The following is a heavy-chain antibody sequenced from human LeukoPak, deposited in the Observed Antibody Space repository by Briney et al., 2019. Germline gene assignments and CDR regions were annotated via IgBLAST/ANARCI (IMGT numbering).Heavy chain of an antibody. D-gene: IGHD6-13*01. J-gene: IGHJ4*02. CDR2: IWSDGSNQ. CDR1: GFTFSNYG. Sequence: GGSLRLSCAASGFTFSNYGMHWVRQAPGKGLEWVAVIWSDGSNQYYADSVKARFIISRDNSKNTLYLQINSLRPDDTAVYYCARDRYSSSPDYWGQGTLVTVSS. V-gene: IGHV3-33*01. CDR3: ARDRYSSSPDY.